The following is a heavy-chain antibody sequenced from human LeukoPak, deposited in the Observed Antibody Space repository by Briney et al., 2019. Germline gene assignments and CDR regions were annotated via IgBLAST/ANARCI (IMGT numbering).Heavy chain of an antibody. CDR2: IKQDGSEK. CDR3: ARVYRSSSGYCFDL. J-gene: IGHJ4*02. V-gene: IGHV3-7*01. CDR1: GFTFSSYW. D-gene: IGHD6-6*01. Sequence: GGALRLSCAVSGFTFSSYWMSWVRQAPGKGLEWVANIKQDGSEKYYVDSVKGRFTVSRDNAKNSLYLQMNSLRAEDTAVYYCARVYRSSSGYCFDLWGQGTLVTVSS.